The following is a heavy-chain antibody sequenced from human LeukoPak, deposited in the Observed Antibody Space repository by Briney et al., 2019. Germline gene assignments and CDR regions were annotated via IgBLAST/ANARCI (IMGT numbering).Heavy chain of an antibody. V-gene: IGHV3-48*03. CDR1: GFTFSSYE. CDR3: ARDDSLLAAAGVAFDN. CDR2: ISSSGSTI. J-gene: IGHJ3*02. D-gene: IGHD6-13*01. Sequence: GGSLRLSCAASGFTFSSYEMNWVRQPPGKGLEWVSYISSSGSTIYYADSVKGRFTISRDNAKNSLYLQMSSLRAEDTAVYYCARDDSLLAAAGVAFDNWGQGTMVTVSS.